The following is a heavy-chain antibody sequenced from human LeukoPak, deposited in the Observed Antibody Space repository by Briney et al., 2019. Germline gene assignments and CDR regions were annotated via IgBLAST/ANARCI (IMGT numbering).Heavy chain of an antibody. V-gene: IGHV3-30*02. CDR2: TRNDGSDN. CDR3: ARENEAGYSGNGPSQH. Sequence: GGSLRLSCAASEFTFRSYGMHWVRQAPGKGLEWVAFTRNDGSDNHYTDSVKGRFTISRDSSTLYLQMNSLRTEDTAVYYCARENEAGYSGNGPSQHWGQGTLVTVSS. D-gene: IGHD6-13*01. CDR1: EFTFRSYG. J-gene: IGHJ1*01.